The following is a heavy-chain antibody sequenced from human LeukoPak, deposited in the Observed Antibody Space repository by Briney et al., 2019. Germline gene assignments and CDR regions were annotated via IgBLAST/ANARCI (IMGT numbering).Heavy chain of an antibody. V-gene: IGHV4-61*10. Sequence: SETLSLTCTVSGGSISSGSYYWSWIRQPAGKGLEWIGYIYYSGSTNYNPSLKSRVTISIDTSKNQFSLKLSSVTAADTAVYYCARDGSGYEFDYWGQGTLVTVSS. CDR2: IYYSGST. D-gene: IGHD5-12*01. J-gene: IGHJ4*02. CDR1: GGSISSGSYY. CDR3: ARDGSGYEFDY.